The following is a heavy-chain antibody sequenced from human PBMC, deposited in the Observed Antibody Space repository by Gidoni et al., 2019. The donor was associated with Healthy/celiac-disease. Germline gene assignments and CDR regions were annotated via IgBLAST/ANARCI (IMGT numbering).Heavy chain of an antibody. CDR1: GGSISRYY. CDR3: ARGGRVDWFTRENYYYMDV. D-gene: IGHD3-9*01. J-gene: IGHJ6*03. V-gene: IGHV4-59*01. CDR2: SYYSGST. Sequence: QVQLQESGPGLVKPSETLSLTCTVSGGSISRYYWSWIRQPPGKGLEWIGSSYYSGSTNYNPSLKSRVTISVDTSKNQFSLKLSSVTAADTAVDYCARGGRVDWFTRENYYYMDVWGKGTTVTVSS.